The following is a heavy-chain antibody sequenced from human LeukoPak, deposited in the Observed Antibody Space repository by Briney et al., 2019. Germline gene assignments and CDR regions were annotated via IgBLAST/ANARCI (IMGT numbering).Heavy chain of an antibody. Sequence: SETLSLTCTVSGGSISSYYWSWIRQPPGKGPEWIGYIYYSGSTNYNPSLKSRVTISVDTSKNQFSLKLSSVTAAGTAVYYCARDSDGYNSKYGMDVWGQGTTVTVSS. D-gene: IGHD5-24*01. J-gene: IGHJ6*02. CDR1: GGSISSYY. CDR2: IYYSGST. CDR3: ARDSDGYNSKYGMDV. V-gene: IGHV4-59*01.